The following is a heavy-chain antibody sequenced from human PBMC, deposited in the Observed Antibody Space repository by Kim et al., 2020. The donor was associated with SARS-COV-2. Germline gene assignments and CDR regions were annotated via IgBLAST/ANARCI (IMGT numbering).Heavy chain of an antibody. J-gene: IGHJ4*02. CDR1: GFTFSSYA. V-gene: IGHV3-23*01. D-gene: IGHD3-10*01. Sequence: GGSLRLSCAASGFTFSSYAMSWVRQAPGKGLEWVSAISGSGGSTYYADSVKGRFTISRDNSKNTLYLQMNSLRAEDTAVYYCAKSGPWDHRALWFGELLYLQNFDYWGQGTLVTVSS. CDR2: ISGSGGST. CDR3: AKSGPWDHRALWFGELLYLQNFDY.